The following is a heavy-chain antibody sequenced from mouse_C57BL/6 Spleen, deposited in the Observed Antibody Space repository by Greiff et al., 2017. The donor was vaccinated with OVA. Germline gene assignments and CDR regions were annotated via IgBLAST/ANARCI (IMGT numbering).Heavy chain of an antibody. V-gene: IGHV5-6*01. CDR1: GFTFSSYG. J-gene: IGHJ3*01. CDR3: ARSWDYDVGFAY. Sequence: EVQVVESGGDLVKPGGSLKLSCAASGFTFSSYGMSWVRQTPDKRLEWVATISSGGSYTYYPDSVKGRFTISRDNAKNTLYLQMSSLKSEDTAMYYCARSWDYDVGFAYWGQGTLVTVSA. CDR2: ISSGGSYT. D-gene: IGHD2-4*01.